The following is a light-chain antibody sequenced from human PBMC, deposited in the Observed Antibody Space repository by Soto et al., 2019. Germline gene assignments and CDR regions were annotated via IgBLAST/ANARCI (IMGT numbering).Light chain of an antibody. Sequence: VLTQSPATLPLSPGEGATLSCRASQRVASDLAWYLQQPGQPPRLLIYDASIRATGIPDRISGSGSERDFTLTISRLEPEDAAVYYCQQYLNSPRTFGQGTKLEIK. V-gene: IGKV3-20*01. CDR3: QQYLNSPRT. CDR2: DAS. CDR1: QRVASD. J-gene: IGKJ1*01.